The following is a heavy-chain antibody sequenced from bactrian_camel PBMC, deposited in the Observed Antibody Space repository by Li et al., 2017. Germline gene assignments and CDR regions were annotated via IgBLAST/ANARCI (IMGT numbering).Heavy chain of an antibody. D-gene: IGHD6*01. CDR2: QDLNGIS. J-gene: IGHJ6*01. V-gene: IGHV3S68*01. CDR1: QQIFRRSSC. CDR3: AIDLAWYGGGWCNRNEGSFAS. Sequence: HVQLVESGGGSVQAGGSLRLSCAASQQIFRRSSCMGWFRQAPGKEREGVALQDLNGISTYADSVKGRFTVSMDNDKNTLYLQMNSLKPEDTAMYYCAIDLAWYGGGWCNRNEGSFASWGRGTQVTV.